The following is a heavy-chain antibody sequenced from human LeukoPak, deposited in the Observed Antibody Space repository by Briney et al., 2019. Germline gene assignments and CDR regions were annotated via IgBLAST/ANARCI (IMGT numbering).Heavy chain of an antibody. J-gene: IGHJ5*02. CDR3: ARVRDYYGSGSGWFDP. CDR2: INHSGST. D-gene: IGHD3-10*01. Sequence: SETLSLTCAVYGGSFGGYYWSWTRQPPGRGLEWIGGINHSGSTNYNPSLKSRVTISVDTSKNQFSLKLSSVTAADTAVYYCARVRDYYGSGSGWFDPWGQGTLVTVSS. V-gene: IGHV4-34*01. CDR1: GGSFGGYY.